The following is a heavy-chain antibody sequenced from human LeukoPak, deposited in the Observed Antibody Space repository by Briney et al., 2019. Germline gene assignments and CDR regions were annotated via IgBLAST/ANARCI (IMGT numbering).Heavy chain of an antibody. CDR2: IYTSGST. CDR3: ARCNYVSYYYGMDV. Sequence: SETLSLTCTVSGGSLSSYYWSWIRQPAGKGLEWIGRIYTSGSTNYNPSLKSRVTMSVDTSKNQFSLKLSSVTAADTAVYYCARCNYVSYYYGMDVWGQGTTVTVSS. D-gene: IGHD4-4*01. V-gene: IGHV4-4*07. J-gene: IGHJ6*02. CDR1: GGSLSSYY.